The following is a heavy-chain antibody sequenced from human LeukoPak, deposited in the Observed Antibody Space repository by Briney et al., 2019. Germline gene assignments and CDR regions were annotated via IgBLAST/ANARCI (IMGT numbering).Heavy chain of an antibody. J-gene: IGHJ4*02. CDR3: ARDLAGFGGYSYGMVDY. Sequence: SQTLSLTCATSGDSVSSNSATWNWIRQSPSRGLEWLGRTYYRSKWYNDYALSVKSRITINPDTSKNQFSLHLNSVTPEDTAVYYCARDLAGFGGYSYGMVDYWGQGTLVTVSS. D-gene: IGHD5-18*01. CDR2: TYYRSKWYN. V-gene: IGHV6-1*01. CDR1: GDSVSSNSAT.